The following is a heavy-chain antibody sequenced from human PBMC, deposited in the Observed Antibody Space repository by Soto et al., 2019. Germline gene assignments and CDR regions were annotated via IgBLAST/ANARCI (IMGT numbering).Heavy chain of an antibody. CDR3: ARAGGYCSSTSCDGYYYYYMDV. CDR1: GYTFTSYD. CDR2: MNPNSGNT. V-gene: IGHV1-8*01. Sequence: RASVKVSCKASGYTFTSYDINWVRQATGQGLEWMGWMNPNSGNTGYAQKFQGRVTMTRNTSISTAYMELSSLRSEDTAVYYCARAGGYCSSTSCDGYYYYYMDVWSKGTTVTVS. D-gene: IGHD2-2*01. J-gene: IGHJ6*03.